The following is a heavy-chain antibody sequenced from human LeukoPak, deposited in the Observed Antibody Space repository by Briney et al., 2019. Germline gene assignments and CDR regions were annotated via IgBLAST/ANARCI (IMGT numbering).Heavy chain of an antibody. CDR1: GFSFTDYH. CDR3: DRAPYFDAGGISLHAFDV. V-gene: IGHV3-72*01. J-gene: IGHJ3*01. Sequence: GGSLRLSCAASGFSFTDYHMDSVRQAPGKGLEWVGRIRNKAQSFPVVYAASVKGRFTLSRDDSQKSLHLQMDSLETDDTAVYFCDRAPYFDAGGISLHAFDVWGQGTMVTVPS. D-gene: IGHD2/OR15-2a*01. CDR2: IRNKAQSFPV.